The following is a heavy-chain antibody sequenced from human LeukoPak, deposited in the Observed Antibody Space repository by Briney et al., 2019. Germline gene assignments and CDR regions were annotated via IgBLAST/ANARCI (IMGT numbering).Heavy chain of an antibody. D-gene: IGHD3-10*02. Sequence: VQLQESGPGLVKPSETLSLTCTVSGGSISSYYWSWIRQPPGKGLEWIGYIYYSGSTNYNPSLKSRVTISVETSKNEFSLKLRSVTAADTAVYYCAREDYVGLPQDWGQGILVTVSS. CDR2: IYYSGST. CDR3: AREDYVGLPQD. V-gene: IGHV4-59*01. CDR1: GGSISSYY. J-gene: IGHJ4*02.